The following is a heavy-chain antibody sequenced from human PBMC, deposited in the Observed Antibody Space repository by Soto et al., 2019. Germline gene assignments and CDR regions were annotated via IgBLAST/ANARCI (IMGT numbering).Heavy chain of an antibody. V-gene: IGHV4-59*08. CDR2: RFYSGGA. CDR3: ARQRNGLFDP. D-gene: IGHD1-1*01. Sequence: SETLSLTCTVSGGFLSKFYWSWVRQTPGGGLEWIGYRFYSGGANYHPSLKSRVAISVDTSKNQFSLKLSSVTAADTAVYYCARQRNGLFDPWGQGTLVTVSS. CDR1: GGFLSKFY. J-gene: IGHJ5*02.